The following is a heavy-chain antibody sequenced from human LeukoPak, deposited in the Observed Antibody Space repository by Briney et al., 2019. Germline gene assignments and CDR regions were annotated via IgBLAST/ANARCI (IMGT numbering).Heavy chain of an antibody. V-gene: IGHV4-59*01. Sequence: SETLSLTCTVSGGSISSYYWSWIRQPPGKGLEWIGYIYYSGSTNYNPSLKSRVTRSVDTSKNQFSLKLSSVTAADTAVYYCAREGKDIVVVPAAMRYYYYMDVWGKGTTVTISS. CDR2: IYYSGST. CDR3: AREGKDIVVVPAAMRYYYYMDV. D-gene: IGHD2-2*01. J-gene: IGHJ6*03. CDR1: GGSISSYY.